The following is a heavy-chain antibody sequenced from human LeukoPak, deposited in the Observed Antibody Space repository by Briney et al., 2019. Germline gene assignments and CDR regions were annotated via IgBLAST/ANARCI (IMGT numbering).Heavy chain of an antibody. V-gene: IGHV3-20*04. J-gene: IGHJ4*02. CDR1: GFTFDDYG. CDR2: INWNGGST. D-gene: IGHD3-10*01. CDR3: TKKAYYGSGSAFDY. Sequence: GGSLRLSCAASGFTFDDYGMSWVRQAPGKWLEWVSGINWNGGSTGYVDSVKGRFTISRDNSKNTLYLQMNSLRAEDTAVYYCTKKAYYGSGSAFDYWGQGTLVTVSS.